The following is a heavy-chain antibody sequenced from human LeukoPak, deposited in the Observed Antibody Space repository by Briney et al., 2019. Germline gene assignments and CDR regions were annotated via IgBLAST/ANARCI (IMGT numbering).Heavy chain of an antibody. CDR3: AREELTY. Sequence: GRSLRLSCAASGFTFSAYWMYWVRQAPGKGLVWVSRINSDGSTTTYADSVKGRFTISRDNAKNSLYLQMNSLRAEDTAVYYCAREELTYWGQGTLVTVSS. CDR2: INSDGSTT. J-gene: IGHJ4*02. CDR1: GFTFSAYW. D-gene: IGHD1-26*01. V-gene: IGHV3-74*01.